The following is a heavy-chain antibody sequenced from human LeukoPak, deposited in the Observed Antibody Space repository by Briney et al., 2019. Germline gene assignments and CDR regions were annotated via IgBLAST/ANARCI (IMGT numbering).Heavy chain of an antibody. V-gene: IGHV1-2*02. J-gene: IGHJ4*02. CDR1: GYTFTGDY. D-gene: IGHD6-19*01. CDR2: INPNSGGT. CDR3: ARDGAVAGTAYPEY. Sequence: ASVKVSCKASGYTFTGDYVHWVRQAPGQGLEWMGWINPNSGGTKYAQKFQGRVTMTRDTSISTAYMELSSLTSDDTALYYCARDGAVAGTAYPEYWGQGTLVTVSS.